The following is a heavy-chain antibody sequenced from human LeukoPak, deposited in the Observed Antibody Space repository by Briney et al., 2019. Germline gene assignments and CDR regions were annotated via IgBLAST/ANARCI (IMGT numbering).Heavy chain of an antibody. CDR3: ARLPRAWTTSKNYYYGMDV. Sequence: SETLSLTCAVYGGSFSSYYWGWIRQPPGKGLEWIGSIYYSGSTYYNPSLKSRVTISVDTSKNQFSLKLSSVTAADTAVYYCARLPRAWTTSKNYYYGMDVWGQGTTVTVSS. V-gene: IGHV4-39*01. CDR1: GGSFSSYY. J-gene: IGHJ6*02. CDR2: IYYSGST. D-gene: IGHD4-11*01.